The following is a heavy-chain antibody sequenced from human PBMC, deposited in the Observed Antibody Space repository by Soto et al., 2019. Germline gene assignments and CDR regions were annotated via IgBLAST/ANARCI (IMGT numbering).Heavy chain of an antibody. CDR2: ISYDGNNK. V-gene: IGHV3-30*03. J-gene: IGHJ4*02. Sequence: PGESLKISCAASGFNFSSHGLHWVRQAPGEGLELVAVISYDGNNKFYADSVKGRFTISRDSSSQTLYLQMNSLRPDDTAMYYCARDGVSSTDYTWNYGTYFDYWGPGALVTVSS. CDR1: GFNFSSHG. D-gene: IGHD1-1*01. CDR3: ARDGVSSTDYTWNYGTYFDY.